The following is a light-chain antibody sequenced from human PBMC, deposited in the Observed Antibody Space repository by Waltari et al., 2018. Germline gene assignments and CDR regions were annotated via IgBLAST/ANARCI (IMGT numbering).Light chain of an antibody. CDR2: EVN. CDR1: SSDVGSYNL. Sequence: QSALTQPASVSGSPEQSITIPCTGTSSDVGSYNLVSWYQQHPGKAPKLMIAEVNERPSGVSIRCSGSKSGNTASLTISGLQAEDEADYYCCSYAGSNTVLFGGGTKLTVL. J-gene: IGLJ2*01. CDR3: CSYAGSNTVL. V-gene: IGLV2-23*02.